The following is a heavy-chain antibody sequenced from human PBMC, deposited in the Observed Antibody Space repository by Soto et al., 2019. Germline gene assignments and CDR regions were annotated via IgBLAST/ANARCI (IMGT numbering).Heavy chain of an antibody. Sequence: ASVKVSCKASGGTFSSYAIRWVRQAPGQGLGWMGGIIPIFGTANYAQKFQGRVTITADESTSTAYMELSSLRSEDTAVYYCARGVYGDFLDYWGQGTLVTVYS. D-gene: IGHD4-17*01. J-gene: IGHJ4*02. CDR3: ARGVYGDFLDY. CDR1: GGTFSSYA. V-gene: IGHV1-69*13. CDR2: IIPIFGTA.